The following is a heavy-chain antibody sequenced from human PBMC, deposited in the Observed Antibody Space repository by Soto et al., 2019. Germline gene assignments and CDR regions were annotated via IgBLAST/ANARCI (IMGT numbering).Heavy chain of an antibody. V-gene: IGHV3-21*01. Sequence: GGSLRLSCAASGFTFSSYSMNWVRQAPGKGLEWVSSISSSSSYIYYADSVKGRFTISRDNAKNSLYLQMNSLRAEDTAVYYCATTSSTSFLGGPLYYYYMDVWGKGTTVTVSS. D-gene: IGHD2-2*01. CDR1: GFTFSSYS. CDR3: ATTSSTSFLGGPLYYYYMDV. J-gene: IGHJ6*03. CDR2: ISSSSSYI.